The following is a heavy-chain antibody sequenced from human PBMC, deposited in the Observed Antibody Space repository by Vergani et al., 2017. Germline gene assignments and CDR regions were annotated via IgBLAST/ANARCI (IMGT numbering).Heavy chain of an antibody. CDR3: PRSSEGPREDIVVVSAARRGRGLDY. V-gene: IGHV4-39*07. Sequence: QLQLQESGPGLVKPSETLSLTCTVSGGSISSSSYYWSWIRQPPGKGLEWIGEINHSGSTNYNPALKSRVTISVDTSKNQFSLKLSSVTAADTAVYYCPRSSEGPREDIVVVSAARRGRGLDYWGQGTLVTVSS. J-gene: IGHJ4*02. D-gene: IGHD2-2*01. CDR2: INHSGST. CDR1: GGSISSSSYY.